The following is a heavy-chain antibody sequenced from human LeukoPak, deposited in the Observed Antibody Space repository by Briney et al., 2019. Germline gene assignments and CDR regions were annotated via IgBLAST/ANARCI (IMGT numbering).Heavy chain of an antibody. Sequence: SETLSLTCTVSGYSISSGYYWGWIRQPPGKGLEWIGSIYYSGSTYYNPSLKSRVTISVDTSKNQFSLKLSSVTAADTAVYYCAREGYQLLRPTYYYYYYMDVWGKGTTVTVSS. CDR2: IYYSGST. V-gene: IGHV4-38-2*02. D-gene: IGHD2-2*01. J-gene: IGHJ6*03. CDR3: AREGYQLLRPTYYYYYYMDV. CDR1: GYSISSGYY.